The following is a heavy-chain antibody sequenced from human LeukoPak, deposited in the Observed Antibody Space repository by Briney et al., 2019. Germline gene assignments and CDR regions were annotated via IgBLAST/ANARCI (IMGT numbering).Heavy chain of an antibody. D-gene: IGHD1-26*01. Sequence: PSETLSLTCTVSGGSISSYYWSWIRQPPGKGLEWIGYIYYSGSTNYNPSLKSRVTISVDTSKNQFSLKLSSVTAADTAVYYCARDSARGHAFDIWGQGTMVTVSS. V-gene: IGHV4-59*12. CDR2: IYYSGST. CDR1: GGSISSYY. J-gene: IGHJ3*02. CDR3: ARDSARGHAFDI.